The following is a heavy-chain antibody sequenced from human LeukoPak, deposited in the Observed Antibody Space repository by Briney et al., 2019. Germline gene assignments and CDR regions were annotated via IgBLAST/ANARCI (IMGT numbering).Heavy chain of an antibody. J-gene: IGHJ4*02. V-gene: IGHV3-30-3*01. Sequence: GGSLRLSCAASGFTFSSYAMHWVRQAPGKGLEWVAVISYDGSNKYYADSVKGRFTISRDNSKNTLYLQMNSLRAEDTAVYYCARAVDIVATSYLDYWGQGTLVTVSS. D-gene: IGHD5-12*01. CDR1: GFTFSSYA. CDR3: ARAVDIVATSYLDY. CDR2: ISYDGSNK.